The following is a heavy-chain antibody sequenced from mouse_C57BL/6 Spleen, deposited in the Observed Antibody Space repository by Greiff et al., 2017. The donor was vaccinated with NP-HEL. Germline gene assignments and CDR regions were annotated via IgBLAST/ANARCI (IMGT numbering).Heavy chain of an antibody. CDR1: GYTFTSYW. D-gene: IGHD2-2*01. J-gene: IGHJ1*03. CDR3: AISTMVTTGDFDV. Sequence: VQLQQSGAELVMPGASVKLSCKASGYTFTSYWMHWVKQRPGQGLEWIGEIDPSDSYTNYNQKFKGKSILTVDKSSSTAYMQLSSLTSEDSAVYYCAISTMVTTGDFDVWGTGTTVTVAS. CDR2: IDPSDSYT. V-gene: IGHV1-69*01.